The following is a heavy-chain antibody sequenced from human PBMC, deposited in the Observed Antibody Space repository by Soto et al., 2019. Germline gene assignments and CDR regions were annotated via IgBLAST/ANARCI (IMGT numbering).Heavy chain of an antibody. CDR2: ISGSGGST. CDR3: AKDLQAHDGFDI. J-gene: IGHJ3*02. D-gene: IGHD4-4*01. Sequence: PVGSLRLSCAASGFTFSSYAMNWVRQAPGKGLEWVSAISGSGGSTYYADSVKGRFTISRDNSKNTLYLQMNSLRAEDTAVYYCAKDLQAHDGFDIWGQGTMVTVSS. CDR1: GFTFSSYA. V-gene: IGHV3-23*01.